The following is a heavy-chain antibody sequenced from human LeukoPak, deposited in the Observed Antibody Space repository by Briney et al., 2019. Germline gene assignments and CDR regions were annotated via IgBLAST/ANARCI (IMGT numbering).Heavy chain of an antibody. V-gene: IGHV3-23*01. CDR2: ISGSGCGT. CDR1: GFTFSSYA. Sequence: GGSLRPSCAASGFTFSSYAMSWVRQAPGKGREWVSAISGSGCGTYYADSVKGRFTISRDNPKNTLYLQMNSLRAEDTAVYNCAKSPDYYDSSGYYPNWFDPWGQGTLVTVSS. D-gene: IGHD3-22*01. J-gene: IGHJ5*02. CDR3: AKSPDYYDSSGYYPNWFDP.